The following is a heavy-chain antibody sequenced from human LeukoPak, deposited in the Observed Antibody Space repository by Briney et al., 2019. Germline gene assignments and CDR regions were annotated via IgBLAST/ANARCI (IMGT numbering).Heavy chain of an antibody. CDR1: GFTFSNYN. D-gene: IGHD4/OR15-4a*01. V-gene: IGHV3-21*01. Sequence: GGSLRLSCAASGFTFSNYNMNWVRQAPGKGLEWVSSISGSSSYIYYADSVKGRFTISRDNAKSSLFLQMNSLRAEDTAVYYCARIPNSANFPNWFDPWGQGTLVTVSS. CDR2: ISGSSSYI. J-gene: IGHJ5*02. CDR3: ARIPNSANFPNWFDP.